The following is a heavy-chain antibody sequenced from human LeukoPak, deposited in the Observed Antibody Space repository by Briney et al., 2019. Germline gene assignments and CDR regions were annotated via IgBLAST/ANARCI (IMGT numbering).Heavy chain of an antibody. J-gene: IGHJ4*02. CDR2: IKQDGTEK. D-gene: IGHD3-9*01. V-gene: IGHV3-7*01. CDR3: ARFRYLGY. Sequence: GGSLRLSCAASGFTFNSYEMNWVRQAPGKGLEWVANIKQDGTEKYYVDSVKGRFTISRDNAKNSLYLQMNSLRVEDTAVYYCARFRYLGYWGQGTLVTVSS. CDR1: GFTFNSYE.